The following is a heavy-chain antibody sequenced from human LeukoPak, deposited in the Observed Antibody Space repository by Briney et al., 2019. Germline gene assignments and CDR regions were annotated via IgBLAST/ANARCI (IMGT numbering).Heavy chain of an antibody. CDR2: ISSSSSFI. CDR1: GFTFSSYS. J-gene: IGHJ3*02. D-gene: IGHD6-19*01. V-gene: IGHV3-21*01. CDR3: ARKWLVDAFDI. Sequence: GGSLRLSCAASGFTFSSYSMNWVRQAPGKGLEWVSSISSSSSFIYYADSVKGRFTISRDNAKNSLYLQMNSLRAEDTAVYYCARKWLVDAFDIWGQGTMVTVSS.